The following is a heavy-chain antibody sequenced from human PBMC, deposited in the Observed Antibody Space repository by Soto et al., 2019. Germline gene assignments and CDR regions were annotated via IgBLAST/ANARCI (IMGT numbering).Heavy chain of an antibody. CDR2: INHSGST. V-gene: IGHV4-34*01. D-gene: IGHD3-10*01. Sequence: PSETLSLTCAVYCGSFSGYYWSWIRQPPGKGLEWIGEINHSGSTNYNPSLKSRVTISVDTSKNQFTLKLSSVTAADTAVYYCARDLRFGELPGYYYYGMDVWGQGTTVTVSS. J-gene: IGHJ6*02. CDR1: CGSFSGYY. CDR3: ARDLRFGELPGYYYYGMDV.